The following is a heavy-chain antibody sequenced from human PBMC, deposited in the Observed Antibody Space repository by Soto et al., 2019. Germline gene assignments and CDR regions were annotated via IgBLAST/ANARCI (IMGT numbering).Heavy chain of an antibody. V-gene: IGHV4-61*01. CDR2: LYHTGSS. CDR1: GGSVNSGSSY. D-gene: IGHD2-15*01. CDR3: ARGDRLPTLYDT. J-gene: IGHJ5*02. Sequence: QVQLQESGPGLVKPSETLSLTCTVSGGSVNSGSSYWSWIRQPPGKGLEWIGYLYHTGSSGYSPSLKSRAPISIDPSKNQFSPRLASVTAADTAVYFCARGDRLPTLYDTWGRGTQVTVSS.